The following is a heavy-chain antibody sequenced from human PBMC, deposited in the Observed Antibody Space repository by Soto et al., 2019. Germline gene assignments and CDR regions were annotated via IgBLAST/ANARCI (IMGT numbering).Heavy chain of an antibody. Sequence: ASVKVSCKASGYTFTSYDINWVRQATGQGLEWMGWMNPNSGNTGYAQKFQGRVAMTRNTSISTAYMELSSLRSEDTAMYYCARGLEWSWSLDPWGQGTLVNVSS. CDR1: GYTFTSYD. V-gene: IGHV1-8*01. CDR2: MNPNSGNT. D-gene: IGHD3-3*01. CDR3: ARGLEWSWSLDP. J-gene: IGHJ5*02.